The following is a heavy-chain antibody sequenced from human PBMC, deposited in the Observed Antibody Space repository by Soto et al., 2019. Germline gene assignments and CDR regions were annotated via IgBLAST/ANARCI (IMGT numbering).Heavy chain of an antibody. CDR3: AGRYGSAIDY. CDR2: IYYSGST. D-gene: IGHD1-26*01. CDR1: GGSIRRYC. V-gene: IGHV4-59*08. J-gene: IGHJ4*02. Sequence: SEALSLTCTVWGGSIRRYCWSWIREPPGKGLEWTGYIYYSGSTNYNPSLKSRVTISVDTSKNQFSLKLSSVTAADTAVYYCAGRYGSAIDYWGQGTLVTVS.